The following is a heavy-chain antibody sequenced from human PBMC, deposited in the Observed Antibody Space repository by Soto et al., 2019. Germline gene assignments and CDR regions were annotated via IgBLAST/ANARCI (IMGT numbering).Heavy chain of an antibody. J-gene: IGHJ4*02. CDR2: INPGGSST. CDR3: VKEWTPRRAFDY. CDR1: GFIFSNYD. D-gene: IGHD5-12*01. Sequence: VGSLRLSCSASGFIFSNYDVHWVRQAPGKGLEWVSGINPGGSSTFYADAMRGRFTISRDNAKNTVYLQMNSLRVEDTAKYYCVKEWTPRRAFDYWGQGTPVTVS. V-gene: IGHV3-23*01.